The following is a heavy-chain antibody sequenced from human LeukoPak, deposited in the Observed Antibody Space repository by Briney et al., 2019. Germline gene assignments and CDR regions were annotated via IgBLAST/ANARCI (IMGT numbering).Heavy chain of an antibody. CDR2: IQFDGGNK. V-gene: IGHV3-33*01. D-gene: IGHD2-2*01. Sequence: GGSLRLSCAASGFTFNNYGMHWVRQAPGKGLEWVAVIQFDGGNKWYAGSVKGRFTISRDNAKNSLYLQMNSLRAEDTAVYYCARGDRLVVVPAANYDAFDIWGQGTMVTVSS. J-gene: IGHJ3*02. CDR3: ARGDRLVVVPAANYDAFDI. CDR1: GFTFNNYG.